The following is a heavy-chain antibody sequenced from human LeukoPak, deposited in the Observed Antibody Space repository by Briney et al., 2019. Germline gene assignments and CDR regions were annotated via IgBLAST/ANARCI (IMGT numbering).Heavy chain of an antibody. J-gene: IGHJ6*02. CDR2: ISSSGSTI. CDR3: ARDEKITMTFKYYYYGMDV. V-gene: IGHV3-48*03. CDR1: GFTFSSYE. Sequence: GGSLRLSCAASGFTFSSYEMNWVRQAPGKGREGVSYISSSGSTIYYADSVKGRFTISRDNAKNSLYLQMNSLRAEDTAVYYCARDEKITMTFKYYYYGMDVWGQGTTVTVSS. D-gene: IGHD3-22*01.